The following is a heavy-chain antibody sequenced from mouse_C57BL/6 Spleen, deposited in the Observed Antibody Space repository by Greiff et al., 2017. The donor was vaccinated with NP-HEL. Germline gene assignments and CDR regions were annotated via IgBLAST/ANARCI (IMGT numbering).Heavy chain of an antibody. CDR3: ARTGQRGVY. J-gene: IGHJ2*01. CDR1: GYAFSSSW. V-gene: IGHV1-82*01. D-gene: IGHD3-1*01. CDR2: IYPGDGDT. Sequence: QVQLQQSGPELVKPGASVKISCKASGYAFSSSWMNWVKQRPGKGLEWIGRIYPGDGDTNYNGKFKGKATLTADKSSSTAYMQLSSLTSEDSAVYFCARTGQRGVYWGQGTTLTVSS.